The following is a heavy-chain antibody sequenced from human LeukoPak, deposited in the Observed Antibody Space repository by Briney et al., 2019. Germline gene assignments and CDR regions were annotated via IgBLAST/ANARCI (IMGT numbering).Heavy chain of an antibody. V-gene: IGHV2-5*02. D-gene: IGHD3-22*01. Sequence: SGPTLVKPTQTLTLTCTFSGFSLSTSGVGVGWIRQPPGKALEWLALIYWDDDKRYSPSLKSRLTITKDTSKNQVVLTMTNMDPVDTATYYCAHSIGYYYDSRDHNWFDPWGQGTLVTVSS. J-gene: IGHJ5*02. CDR3: AHSIGYYYDSRDHNWFDP. CDR1: GFSLSTSGVG. CDR2: IYWDDDK.